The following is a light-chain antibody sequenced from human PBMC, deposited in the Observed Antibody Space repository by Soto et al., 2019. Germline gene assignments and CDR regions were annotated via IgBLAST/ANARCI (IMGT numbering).Light chain of an antibody. J-gene: IGLJ2*01. CDR1: SSDVGGYNY. CDR3: CSYAGSYTFGVV. Sequence: ALTQPRSVSGSPGQSVTISCTGTSSDVGGYNYVSWYQQHPGKAPKLMIYDVSKRPSGVPDRFSGSKSGNTASLTISGLQAEDEADYYCCSYAGSYTFGVVFGGGTKLTVL. CDR2: DVS. V-gene: IGLV2-11*01.